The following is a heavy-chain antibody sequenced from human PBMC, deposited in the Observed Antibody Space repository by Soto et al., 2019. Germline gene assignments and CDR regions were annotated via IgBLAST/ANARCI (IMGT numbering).Heavy chain of an antibody. CDR1: GYTFTSYG. CDR2: ISAYNGNT. J-gene: IGHJ6*02. V-gene: IGHV1-18*01. Sequence: GASVKVSCKASGYTFTSYGISWVRQAPGQGLEWMGWISAYNGNTNYAQKLQGRVTMTTDTSTSTAYMELRSLRSDDTAVYYCARGMNDFWSGTYYYYGMDVWGQGTTVTVSS. D-gene: IGHD3-3*01. CDR3: ARGMNDFWSGTYYYYGMDV.